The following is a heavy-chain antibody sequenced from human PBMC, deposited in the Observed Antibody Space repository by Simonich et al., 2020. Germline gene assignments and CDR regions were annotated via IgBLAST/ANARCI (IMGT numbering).Heavy chain of an antibody. CDR1: GYTFTGYY. CDR2: LNPNRGGT. D-gene: IGHD2-21*01. CDR3: ARNGLVGILKAFDI. J-gene: IGHJ3*02. Sequence: QVQLVQSGAEVKKPGASVKVSCKASGYTFTGYYMHWVRQAPGQGLEWMGWLNPNRGGTNYAQKFQGRVTMTRDTSISTAYMELSRLRSDDTAVYYCARNGLVGILKAFDIWGQGTMVTVSS. V-gene: IGHV1-2*02.